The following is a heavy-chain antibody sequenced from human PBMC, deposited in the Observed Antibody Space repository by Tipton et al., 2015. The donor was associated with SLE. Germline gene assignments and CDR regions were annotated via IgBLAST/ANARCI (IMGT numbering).Heavy chain of an antibody. V-gene: IGHV1-2*02. D-gene: IGHD4-17*01. CDR3: AKDCGQGGDRDY. CDR1: GYTLTEFP. Sequence: QLVQSGAEVKKPGASVKVSCKVSGYTLTEFPIFWVRQAPGQGLEWMGWINPNSGGTKYAPKFQGRVTMTRDSSISTAYMEVNSVTSDDTAVYYCAKDCGQGGDRDYWGQGTLVTVSS. J-gene: IGHJ4*02. CDR2: INPNSGGT.